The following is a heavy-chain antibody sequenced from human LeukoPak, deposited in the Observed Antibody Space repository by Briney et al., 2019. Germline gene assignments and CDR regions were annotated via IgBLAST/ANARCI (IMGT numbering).Heavy chain of an antibody. D-gene: IGHD3-10*01. J-gene: IGHJ4*02. CDR3: ARLPSMVRGVSDY. Sequence: PSETLSLTCAVYGGSFSGYYWSWIRQPPGKGLEWIGEINHSGSTNYNPSLKSRVTISVDTSKNQFSLKLSSVTAADTAVYYCARLPSMVRGVSDYWGQGTLVTVSS. V-gene: IGHV4-34*01. CDR1: GGSFSGYY. CDR2: INHSGST.